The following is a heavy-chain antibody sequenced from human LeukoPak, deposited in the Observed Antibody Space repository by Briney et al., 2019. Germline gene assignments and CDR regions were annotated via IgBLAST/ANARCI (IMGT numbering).Heavy chain of an antibody. CDR2: ISYDGSNK. Sequence: GGSLRLSCAASGFTFSSYGMHWVRQAPGKGLEWVAVISYDGSNKYYADSVKGRFTISRDNSKNTLHLQMNSLRAEDTAVYYCAKGVGATTGGDYWGQGTLVTVSS. CDR1: GFTFSSYG. V-gene: IGHV3-30*18. J-gene: IGHJ4*02. D-gene: IGHD1-26*01. CDR3: AKGVGATTGGDY.